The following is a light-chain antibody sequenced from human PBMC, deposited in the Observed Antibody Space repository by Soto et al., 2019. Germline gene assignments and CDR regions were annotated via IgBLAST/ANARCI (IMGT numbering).Light chain of an antibody. Sequence: DIVMTQTPLSLPVTPGEPASISCRSSQSLLDSDDGNTYLDWYLQKPGQSPQLLIYTVSYRASGVPDRFSGSGSGTDFTLKISRVEAEDVGVYYCMQRIEFPHTFGQGTKVEIK. CDR2: TVS. CDR1: QSLLDSDDGNTY. V-gene: IGKV2-40*01. J-gene: IGKJ2*01. CDR3: MQRIEFPHT.